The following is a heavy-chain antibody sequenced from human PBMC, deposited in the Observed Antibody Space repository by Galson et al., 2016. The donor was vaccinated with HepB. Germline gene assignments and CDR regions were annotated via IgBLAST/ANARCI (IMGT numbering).Heavy chain of an antibody. CDR1: GYTFSNFG. CDR2: ISSNNGDA. Sequence: SVKVSCKASGYTFSNFGISWVRQAPGQGLEWMGWISSNNGDANYARNLQGRATMTTDTSTATAYLEVTSLKSDDTAVYFCARGRIAVAGSEAYWGQGTLVTVAP. V-gene: IGHV1-18*01. J-gene: IGHJ4*02. CDR3: ARGRIAVAGSEAY. D-gene: IGHD6-19*01.